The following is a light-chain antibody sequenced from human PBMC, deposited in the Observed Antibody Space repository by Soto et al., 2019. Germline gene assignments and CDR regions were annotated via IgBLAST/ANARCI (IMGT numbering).Light chain of an antibody. J-gene: IGLJ1*01. CDR2: EVS. Sequence: QSALTQPASVSGSPGQSITISCTGTSSDVGGYNYVSWYQQHPGKAPKLMIYEVSNRPSGVSNRFSGSKSGNTASLTISGLQAEDEADYYCSSYTGSSTLGVFGTGTKVPVL. CDR3: SSYTGSSTLGV. V-gene: IGLV2-14*01. CDR1: SSDVGGYNY.